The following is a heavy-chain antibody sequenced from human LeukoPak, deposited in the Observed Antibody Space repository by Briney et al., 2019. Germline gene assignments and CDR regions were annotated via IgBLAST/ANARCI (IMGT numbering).Heavy chain of an antibody. Sequence: SETLSFTCAVYGGSFSGYYWSWIRQPPGKGLEWIGEINHSGSTNYNPSLKSRVTISVDTSKNQFSLKLSSVTAADTAVYYCARGRVAGKPNDYWGQGTLVTVSS. CDR1: GGSFSGYY. CDR3: ARGRVAGKPNDY. CDR2: INHSGST. V-gene: IGHV4-34*01. J-gene: IGHJ4*02. D-gene: IGHD6-19*01.